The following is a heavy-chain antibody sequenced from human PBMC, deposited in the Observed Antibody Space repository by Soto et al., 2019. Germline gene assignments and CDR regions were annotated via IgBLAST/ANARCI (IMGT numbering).Heavy chain of an antibody. J-gene: IGHJ4*02. CDR2: IYPGDSDV. Sequence: DVQLVQSGAEVKKPGESLRISCKGSGYDFSAYWINWVRQMPGKGLEWMGTIYPGDSDVRYRPSFQCQVTISVDKSISIATVQWSRMKAADTAIYYCAKTDYGSGTFDSWGQGTLVTVSS. CDR3: AKTDYGSGTFDS. V-gene: IGHV5-51*03. D-gene: IGHD3-10*01. CDR1: GYDFSAYW.